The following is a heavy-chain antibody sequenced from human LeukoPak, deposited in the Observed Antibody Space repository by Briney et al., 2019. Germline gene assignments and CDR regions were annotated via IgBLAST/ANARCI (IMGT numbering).Heavy chain of an antibody. D-gene: IGHD5-18*01. J-gene: IGHJ6*03. CDR2: IYYSGST. V-gene: IGHV4-59*01. CDR1: GGSISSYY. Sequence: SETLSLTCTVSGGSISSYYWSWIRQPPGKGLEWIGYIYYSGSTNYNPSLKSRVIISVDTSKNQFSLKLSSVTAADTAVYYCAGGYSYDLGYYYYYMDVWGKGTTVTISS. CDR3: AGGYSYDLGYYYYYMDV.